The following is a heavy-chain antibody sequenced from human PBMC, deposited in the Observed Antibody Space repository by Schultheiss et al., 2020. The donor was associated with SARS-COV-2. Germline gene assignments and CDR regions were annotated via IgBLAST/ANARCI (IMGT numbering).Heavy chain of an antibody. CDR3: AREGAYPGDY. J-gene: IGHJ4*02. Sequence: GESLKISCAASGFTFSSYGMHWVRQAPGKGLEWVSSVSSSSTYIYYADSVEGRFTISRDNSKNTLYLQMDSLRAEDTAVYYCAREGAYPGDYWGQGTLVTVSS. CDR1: GFTFSSYG. CDR2: VSSSSTYI. D-gene: IGHD4/OR15-4a*01. V-gene: IGHV3-21*01.